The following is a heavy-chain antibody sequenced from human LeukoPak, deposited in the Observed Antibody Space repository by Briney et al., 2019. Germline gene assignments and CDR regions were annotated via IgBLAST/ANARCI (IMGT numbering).Heavy chain of an antibody. J-gene: IGHJ4*02. CDR2: ISSGGSTI. CDR3: ARRAAAGRCYDD. CDR1: GFTFSDYY. D-gene: IGHD6-25*01. Sequence: PGGSLRLSCAASGFTFSDYYMSWIRQAPGKGLEWVSYISSGGSTISHADSVKGRFTISRDNAKNSLYLQMNSLRAEDTAVYYCARRAAAGRCYDDWGQGTLVTVSS. V-gene: IGHV3-11*01.